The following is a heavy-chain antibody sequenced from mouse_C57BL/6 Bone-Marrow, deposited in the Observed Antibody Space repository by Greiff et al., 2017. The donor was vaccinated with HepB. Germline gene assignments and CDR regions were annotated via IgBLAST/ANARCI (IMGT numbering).Heavy chain of an antibody. CDR1: GYTFTSYW. Sequence: VKVVESGAELVKPGASVKLSCKASGYTFTSYWMHWVKQRPGRGLEWIGRIDPNSGGTKYNEKFKSKATLTVDKPSSTAYMQLSSLTSEDSAVYYCARGDYYGSSYDWYFDVWGTGITVTVSS. CDR3: ARGDYYGSSYDWYFDV. CDR2: IDPNSGGT. V-gene: IGHV1-72*01. J-gene: IGHJ1*03. D-gene: IGHD1-1*01.